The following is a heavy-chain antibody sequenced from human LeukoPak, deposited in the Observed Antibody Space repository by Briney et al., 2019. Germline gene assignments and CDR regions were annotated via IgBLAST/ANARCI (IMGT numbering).Heavy chain of an antibody. CDR2: TRYDGSDK. V-gene: IGHV3-30*02. J-gene: IGHJ4*02. CDR1: GFTFSSYG. CDR3: GKSTSYDSSGIDY. D-gene: IGHD3-22*01. Sequence: PGGSLRLSCAASGFTFSSYGMHWVRQAPGKGLEWVACTRYDGSDKYHADSVKGRFTISRDNSRNTLYLQMNSLRAEDTAVYYCGKSTSYDSSGIDYWGQGTLVTVSS.